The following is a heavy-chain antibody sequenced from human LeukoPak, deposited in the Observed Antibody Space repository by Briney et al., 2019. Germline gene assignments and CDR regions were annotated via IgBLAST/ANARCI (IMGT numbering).Heavy chain of an antibody. D-gene: IGHD6-6*01. CDR2: ISSSGSTI. CDR3: ARPSYSSSSRFNYYYYMDV. J-gene: IGHJ6*03. Sequence: GGSLRLSCAASGFTFSSYEMNWVRQAPGKGLEWVSYISSSGSTIYYADSVKGRFTISRDNAKNSLYLQMNSLRAEDTALYYCARPSYSSSSRFNYYYYMDVWGKGTTVTVSS. V-gene: IGHV3-48*03. CDR1: GFTFSSYE.